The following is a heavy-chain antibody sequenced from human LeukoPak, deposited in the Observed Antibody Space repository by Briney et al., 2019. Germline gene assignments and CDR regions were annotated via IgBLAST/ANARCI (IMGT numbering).Heavy chain of an antibody. CDR1: GFTFSSYS. D-gene: IGHD1-26*01. CDR3: ARAEWELRTTFFDY. J-gene: IGHJ4*02. CDR2: ISSGSRFL. V-gene: IGHV3-21*01. Sequence: PGGSLRLSCAASGFTFSSYSMNWVRQAPGKGLEWVSSISSGSRFLYYTDSVKGRFTISRDNAKNSLYLQMNSLRAEDTAVYYCARAEWELRTTFFDYWGQGTLVTVSS.